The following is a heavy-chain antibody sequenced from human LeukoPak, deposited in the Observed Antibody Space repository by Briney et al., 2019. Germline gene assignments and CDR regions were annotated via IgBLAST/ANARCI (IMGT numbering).Heavy chain of an antibody. CDR3: ARRSGSYYAFDY. V-gene: IGHV3-21*01. D-gene: IGHD3-10*01. Sequence: GALRLSCAASGFTFSSYSMNWVRQAPGKGLEWVSFISSSSSNIYYADSVKGRFTISRDNAKNSLYLQMNSLRAEDTAVYYCARRSGSYYAFDYWGQGTLVTVSS. CDR2: ISSSSSNI. CDR1: GFTFSSYS. J-gene: IGHJ4*02.